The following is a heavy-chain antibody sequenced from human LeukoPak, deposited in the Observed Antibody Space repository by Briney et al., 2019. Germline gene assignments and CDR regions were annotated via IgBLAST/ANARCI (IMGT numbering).Heavy chain of an antibody. Sequence: PGGSLRLSCAASGFTFSSYAMSWVRQAPGKGLEWVSAIGGSGGSTYYADSVKGRFTISRDNSKNTLYLQMNSLRAEDTAVYYCAKQPWEQWLVPFDHWGQGTLVTVSS. CDR1: GFTFSSYA. CDR2: IGGSGGST. D-gene: IGHD6-19*01. V-gene: IGHV3-23*01. CDR3: AKQPWEQWLVPFDH. J-gene: IGHJ4*02.